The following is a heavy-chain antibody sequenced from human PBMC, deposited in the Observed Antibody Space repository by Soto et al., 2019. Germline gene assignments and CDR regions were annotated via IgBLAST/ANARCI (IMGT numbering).Heavy chain of an antibody. CDR2: ISGSGGST. D-gene: IGHD5-12*01. J-gene: IGHJ4*02. CDR3: AKDSWHPEMATPFDY. V-gene: IGHV3-23*01. Sequence: PGGSLRLSCAASGFTFSSYAMSWVRQAPGKGLEWVSAISGSGGSTYYADSVKGRFTISRDNSKNTLYLQMNSLRAEDTAVYYCAKDSWHPEMATPFDYWGQGTLVTASS. CDR1: GFTFSSYA.